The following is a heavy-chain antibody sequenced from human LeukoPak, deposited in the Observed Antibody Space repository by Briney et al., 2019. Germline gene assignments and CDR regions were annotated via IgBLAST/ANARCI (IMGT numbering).Heavy chain of an antibody. D-gene: IGHD3-10*01. Sequence: PSETLSLTCTVSADSISSSTYYWGWIRQPPGKGLEWIGSIYYSGSTYYNPSLKSRVTISVDTSENQFSLKLSSVTAADTAVYYCARESVGVRGVMWVDYWGQGTLVTVSS. CDR2: IYYSGST. CDR1: ADSISSSTYY. CDR3: ARESVGVRGVMWVDY. J-gene: IGHJ4*02. V-gene: IGHV4-39*07.